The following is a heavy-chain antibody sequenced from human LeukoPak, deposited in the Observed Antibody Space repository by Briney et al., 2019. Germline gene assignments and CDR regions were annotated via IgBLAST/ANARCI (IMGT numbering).Heavy chain of an antibody. CDR1: GYTFTNYW. CDR2: IYAGDSDT. Sequence: GESPEISCKGSGYTFTNYWIAWVRQMPGKGLEWMGIIYAGDSDTRYSPSFQGQVTISADRSISTAYLQWSSLKASDTAMYYCARRVDSGFSFDFWGPGTLDTVSS. J-gene: IGHJ4*02. V-gene: IGHV5-51*01. D-gene: IGHD3-22*01. CDR3: ARRVDSGFSFDF.